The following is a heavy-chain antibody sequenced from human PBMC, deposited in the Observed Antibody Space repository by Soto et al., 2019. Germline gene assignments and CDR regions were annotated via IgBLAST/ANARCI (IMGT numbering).Heavy chain of an antibody. J-gene: IGHJ6*02. CDR2: ISYDGSNK. D-gene: IGHD3-22*01. CDR1: GFTFSSYD. CDR3: AKDVSRRYYDSSGYYYYYGMDV. Sequence: QVQLVESGGGVVQPGRSLRLSCAASGFTFSSYDMHWVRQAPGKGLEWVAVISYDGSNKYYADSVKGRFTISRDNSKNTLYLQMNSLRDEDTAVYYCAKDVSRRYYDSSGYYYYYGMDVWGQGTTVTVSS. V-gene: IGHV3-30*18.